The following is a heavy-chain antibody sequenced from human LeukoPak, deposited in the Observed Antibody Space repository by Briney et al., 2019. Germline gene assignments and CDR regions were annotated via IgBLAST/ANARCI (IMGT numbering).Heavy chain of an antibody. CDR1: GDSINSSSYY. Sequence: SETLSLTCTVSGDSINSSSYYWGWIRQPPGKGLEWIGEVNLQGSTNYNPSLMRRVAISVDTSANHVSLQLTSVTAADTAVYYCAREGGPYRPLDYSGQGTLVTVSS. V-gene: IGHV4-39*07. CDR2: VNLQGST. CDR3: AREGGPYRPLDY. J-gene: IGHJ4*02.